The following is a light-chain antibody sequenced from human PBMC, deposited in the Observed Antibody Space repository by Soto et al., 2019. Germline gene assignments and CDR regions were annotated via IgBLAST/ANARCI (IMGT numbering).Light chain of an antibody. Sequence: EIVLTQSPATLSLSPGERATLSCRASQSVSIYLSWYRQRPGQAPRLLIYDASKRATGIPARFSGSGSGTDFTLTISSLEPEDFAVYYCQQRSNWPKTFGQGTKVDIK. V-gene: IGKV3-11*01. CDR2: DAS. J-gene: IGKJ1*01. CDR1: QSVSIY. CDR3: QQRSNWPKT.